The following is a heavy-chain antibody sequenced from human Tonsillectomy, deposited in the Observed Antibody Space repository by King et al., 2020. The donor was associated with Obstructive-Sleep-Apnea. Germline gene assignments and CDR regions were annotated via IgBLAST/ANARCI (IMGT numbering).Heavy chain of an antibody. CDR2: IYYSGST. Sequence: LQLQESGPGLVKSSETLSLTCTVSGGSISSSSYYWGWIRQPPGKGLEWIGSIYYSGSTHYNPSLKSRVTISVDTSKNQFSLKLRFVTAADTAIYNCARQRYGSGSFDYWGLGTLVTVSS. D-gene: IGHD3-10*01. V-gene: IGHV4-39*01. J-gene: IGHJ4*02. CDR3: ARQRYGSGSFDY. CDR1: GGSISSSSYY.